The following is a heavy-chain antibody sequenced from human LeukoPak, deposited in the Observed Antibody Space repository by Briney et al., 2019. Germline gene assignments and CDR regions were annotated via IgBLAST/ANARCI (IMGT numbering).Heavy chain of an antibody. V-gene: IGHV3-11*04. CDR2: ISSSSSTI. D-gene: IGHD3-10*01. Sequence: GGSLRLSCAASGFTFSDYYMSWIRQAPGKGLEWVSYISSSSSTIYYADSVKGRFTISRDNAKNSLYLQMNSLRAEDTAVYYCARGSRAAYYYGSGSYSGAPDHDAFDIWGQGTMVTVSS. CDR3: ARGSRAAYYYGSGSYSGAPDHDAFDI. J-gene: IGHJ3*02. CDR1: GFTFSDYY.